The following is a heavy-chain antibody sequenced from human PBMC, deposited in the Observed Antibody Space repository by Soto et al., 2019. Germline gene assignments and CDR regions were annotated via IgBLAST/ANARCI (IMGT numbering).Heavy chain of an antibody. Sequence: RWSLRLSCGASVVKCSNYAMSWVRQAPGEGLEWVSLISATGGGTYYADSVKGRFTISRDNSHNTLYLQVHSLTAEDTAVYYCAKDRRAGGNSAFYFDFWGQGAQVTVSS. J-gene: IGHJ4*02. D-gene: IGHD3-16*01. CDR2: ISATGGGT. CDR1: VVKCSNYA. V-gene: IGHV3-23*01. CDR3: AKDRRAGGNSAFYFDF.